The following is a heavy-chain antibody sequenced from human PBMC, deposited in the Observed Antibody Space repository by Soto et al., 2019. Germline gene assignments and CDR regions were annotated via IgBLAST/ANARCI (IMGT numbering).Heavy chain of an antibody. CDR1: GYTFTSYG. V-gene: IGHV1-18*01. J-gene: IGHJ6*03. Sequence: GASVKVSCKASGYTFTSYGISWVRQAPGQGLEWMGWISAYNGNTNYAQKLQGRVTMTTDTSTSTAYMELRSLRSDDTAVYYCAREGSVVVAATGDYYYYYMDVWGKGTTVTVSS. CDR3: AREGSVVVAATGDYYYYYMDV. D-gene: IGHD2-15*01. CDR2: ISAYNGNT.